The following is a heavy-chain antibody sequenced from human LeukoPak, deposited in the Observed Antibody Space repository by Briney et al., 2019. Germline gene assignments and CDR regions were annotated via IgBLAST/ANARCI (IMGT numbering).Heavy chain of an antibody. Sequence: ASVKVSCKASGYTFTNYALNWVRQAPGQGLEWMGWFNTNTGNPTYAQGFTGRFVFSLDTSVSTAYLQISSLQPEDTALYYCARLPSGSRAVYYFDYWGQGTLVTVSS. V-gene: IGHV7-4-1*02. J-gene: IGHJ4*02. CDR2: FNTNTGNP. CDR1: GYTFTNYA. D-gene: IGHD1-26*01. CDR3: ARLPSGSRAVYYFDY.